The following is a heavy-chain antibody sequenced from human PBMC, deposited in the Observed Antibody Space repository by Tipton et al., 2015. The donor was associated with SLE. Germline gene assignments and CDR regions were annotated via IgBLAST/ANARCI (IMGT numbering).Heavy chain of an antibody. CDR2: IHYSGST. CDR1: RGSISGHY. Sequence: TLSLTCTVSRGSISGHYWSWIRQPPGKGLEWIGYIHYSGSTRYSPSLKSRVSISLDTSKTQFSLKLTSVTAADTAVYYCARDGRGYCSNNGCSEYNWFAPWGQGTLVTVSS. D-gene: IGHD2-8*01. V-gene: IGHV4-59*11. CDR3: ARDGRGYCSNNGCSEYNWFAP. J-gene: IGHJ5*02.